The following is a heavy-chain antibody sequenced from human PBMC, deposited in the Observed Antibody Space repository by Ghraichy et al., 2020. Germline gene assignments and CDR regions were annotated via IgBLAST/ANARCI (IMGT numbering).Heavy chain of an antibody. D-gene: IGHD6-13*01. CDR1: GYTFTGYY. Sequence: ASVKVSCKASGYTFTGYYMHWVRQAPGQGLEWMGWINPNSGGTNYAQKFQGRVTMTRDTSISTAYMELSRLRSDDTAVYYCARDGLRRQQLVEVYYYYGMDFWGQGSTVTVSS. CDR2: INPNSGGT. CDR3: ARDGLRRQQLVEVYYYYGMDF. V-gene: IGHV1-2*02. J-gene: IGHJ6*02.